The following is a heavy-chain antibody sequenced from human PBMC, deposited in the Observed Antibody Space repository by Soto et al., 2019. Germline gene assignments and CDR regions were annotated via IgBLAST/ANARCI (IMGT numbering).Heavy chain of an antibody. J-gene: IGHJ6*02. CDR2: IRSKAYGGTT. D-gene: IGHD2-8*01. CDR1: GFTFGDYA. V-gene: IGHV3-49*03. CDR3: TRTLELMVYATDYYYGMDV. Sequence: GGSLRLSCTASGFTFGDYAISWFRQAPGKGLEWVGFIRSKAYGGTTEYAASVKGRFTISRDDSKSIAYLQMNSLKTEDTAVYYCTRTLELMVYATDYYYGMDVWRQGTTVTVSS.